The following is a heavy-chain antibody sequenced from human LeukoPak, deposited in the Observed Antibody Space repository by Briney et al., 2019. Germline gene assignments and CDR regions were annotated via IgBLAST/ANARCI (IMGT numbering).Heavy chain of an antibody. V-gene: IGHV3-23*01. Sequence: PGGSLRLSCAVSGFTFSSYAMSWVRQAPGKGLEWVSAITGSGDGTYYADSVKGRFTISRDNSKTTVYLQMNSLRAEDTAVYYRAKVPGGSYPLDWGQGTLVTVSS. CDR3: AKVPGGSYPLD. D-gene: IGHD2-15*01. CDR1: GFTFSSYA. CDR2: ITGSGDGT. J-gene: IGHJ4*02.